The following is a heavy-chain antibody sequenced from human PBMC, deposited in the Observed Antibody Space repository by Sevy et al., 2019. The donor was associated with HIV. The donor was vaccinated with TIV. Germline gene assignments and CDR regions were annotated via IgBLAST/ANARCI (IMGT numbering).Heavy chain of an antibody. CDR1: GGSVSSGSYY. V-gene: IGHV4-61*01. CDR2: IYYCGST. J-gene: IGHJ4*02. D-gene: IGHD3-3*01. CDR3: ARAKGFLEWLYVEQ. Sequence: SETLSLTCTVSGGSVSSGSYYWSWIRQPPGKGLEWIGYIYYCGSTNYNPSLKSRVTISVDTSKNQFSLKLSSVTAADTAVYYCARAKGFLEWLYVEQWGQGRLVIVSS.